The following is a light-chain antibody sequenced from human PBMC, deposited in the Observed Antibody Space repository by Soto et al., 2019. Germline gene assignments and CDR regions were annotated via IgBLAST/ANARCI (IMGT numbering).Light chain of an antibody. V-gene: IGLV2-14*01. Sequence: QSALTQPASVSDSPGQSITISCTGTSSDVGSYNYVSWYQQDPGKAPKLIFYDVSNRPSGVSDRFSVSKSGNTASLTISNLQAEDEALFYCSSYKKSGTYVFEIGTKVTV. J-gene: IGLJ1*01. CDR3: SSYKKSGTYV. CDR2: DVS. CDR1: SSDVGSYNY.